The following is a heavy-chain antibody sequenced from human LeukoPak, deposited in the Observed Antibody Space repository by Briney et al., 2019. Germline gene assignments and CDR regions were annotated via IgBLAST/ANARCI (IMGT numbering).Heavy chain of an antibody. D-gene: IGHD2-21*01. CDR2: INRDGRST. J-gene: IGHJ4*02. Sequence: VGSLRLSCAASGFTFSNYWMHWVRQAPGKGLVWVSRINRDGRSTNYADSVQGRFTISRDNAKNTVFLQMNSLRAEDTAVYYCALPLRDGDFYFDYWGQGALLSVSS. CDR1: GFTFSNYW. V-gene: IGHV3-74*01. CDR3: ALPLRDGDFYFDY.